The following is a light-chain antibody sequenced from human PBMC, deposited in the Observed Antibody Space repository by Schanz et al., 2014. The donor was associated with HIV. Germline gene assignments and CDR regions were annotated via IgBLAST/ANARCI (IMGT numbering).Light chain of an antibody. Sequence: EIVVTQSPATLSLSPGERATLSCRASQSVSSDLAWYQQKPRQPPRLLIYGASSRATGVPDRFSGSGSGTDYTLTISRLEPEDFAFYYCQQRNTWPRTFGQGTKVEV. CDR1: QSVSSD. CDR3: QQRNTWPRT. CDR2: GAS. J-gene: IGKJ1*01. V-gene: IGKV3D-20*02.